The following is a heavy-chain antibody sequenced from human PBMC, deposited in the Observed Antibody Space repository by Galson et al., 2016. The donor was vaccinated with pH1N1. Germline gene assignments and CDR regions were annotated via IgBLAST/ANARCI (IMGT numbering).Heavy chain of an antibody. CDR2: IAWDDDK. CDR3: ARCKWFGEFSTYYFDY. J-gene: IGHJ4*02. D-gene: IGHD3-10*01. Sequence: PALVKPTQTLTLTCTFSGFSLSTSAMCVSWIRQPPGKALEWLALIAWDDDKYYSTSLKTRLTIPKDTSKNQVVLTMTNMDPVDTPTYYCARCKWFGEFSTYYFDYWGQGTLVTVSS. V-gene: IGHV2-70*01. CDR1: GFSLSTSAMC.